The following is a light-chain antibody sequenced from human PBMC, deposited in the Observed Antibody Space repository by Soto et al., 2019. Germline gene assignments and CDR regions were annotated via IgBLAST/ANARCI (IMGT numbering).Light chain of an antibody. Sequence: EILMTQYPDTLYVSPGEGATLSCGASQSVRTKLAWYQQKAGQAPRLLIYGASTRATGIPDRFSGSGSGTEFTLTISSLKSEDFAAYYCQQYNSWPTITFGQGTGLEIK. CDR1: QSVRTK. V-gene: IGKV3-15*01. CDR2: GAS. CDR3: QQYNSWPTIT. J-gene: IGKJ5*01.